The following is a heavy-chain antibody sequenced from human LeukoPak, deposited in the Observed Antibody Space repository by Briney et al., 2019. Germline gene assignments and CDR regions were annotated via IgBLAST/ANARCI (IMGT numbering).Heavy chain of an antibody. CDR2: INHSGST. CDR1: GGSFSGYY. Sequence: SETLSLTCAVYGGSFSGYYWSWIRQPPGKGLEWIGEINHSGSTNYNPSLKSRVTISVDTSKNQFSLKLSSVTAADTAVYYCARGLGGSYLNYWGQGTLVTVSS. J-gene: IGHJ4*02. CDR3: ARGLGGSYLNY. V-gene: IGHV4-34*01. D-gene: IGHD1-26*01.